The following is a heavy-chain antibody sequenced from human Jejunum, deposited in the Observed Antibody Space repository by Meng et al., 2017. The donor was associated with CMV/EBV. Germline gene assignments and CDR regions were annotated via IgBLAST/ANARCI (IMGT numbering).Heavy chain of an antibody. V-gene: IGHV6-1*01. CDR3: ARDLSLRFDY. Sequence: ILGDSCSSNSVAWNWIRQSPSRGLEWLGRTYYRSKWFRDYGVSVKSRITINPDTSKNQFFLHLNSVTPEDTAVYYCARDLSLRFDYWGQGALVTVSS. D-gene: IGHD2-15*01. CDR2: TYYRSKWFR. CDR1: GDSCSSNSVA. J-gene: IGHJ4*02.